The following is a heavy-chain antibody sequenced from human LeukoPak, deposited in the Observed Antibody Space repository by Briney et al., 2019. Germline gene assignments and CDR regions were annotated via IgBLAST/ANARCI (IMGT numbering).Heavy chain of an antibody. D-gene: IGHD3-22*01. Sequence: GGSLRLSCTASGFTFSGYSMNWIRQAPGKGLEWVSSFGTRSTSVYHAGSVKGRFAISRDNAKNSLYLQMNSLRAEDMALYYCAREVSEGFDFWGQGTLVTVSS. CDR2: FGTRSTSV. CDR3: AREVSEGFDF. V-gene: IGHV3-21*01. CDR1: GFTFSGYS. J-gene: IGHJ4*02.